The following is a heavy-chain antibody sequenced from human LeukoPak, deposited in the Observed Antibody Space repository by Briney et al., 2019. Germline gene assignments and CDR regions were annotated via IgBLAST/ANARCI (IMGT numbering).Heavy chain of an antibody. CDR3: GRDPNGDYIGAFEF. J-gene: IGHJ3*01. D-gene: IGHD4-17*01. Sequence: GGSLRVSCVASGFTFSNFAMTWVRQAPGKGLEWVSSIKGRGSYANYADSVRGRFTTFRDNSKNTLYLQMNRLTADDTAVYYCGRDPNGDYIGAFEFWGLGTLVSVS. CDR2: IKGRGSYA. V-gene: IGHV3-23*01. CDR1: GFTFSNFA.